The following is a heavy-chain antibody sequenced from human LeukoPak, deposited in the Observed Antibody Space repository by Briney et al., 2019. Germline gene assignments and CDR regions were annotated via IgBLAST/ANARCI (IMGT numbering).Heavy chain of an antibody. J-gene: IGHJ4*02. CDR2: FDPEDGET. D-gene: IGHD6-19*01. V-gene: IGHV1-24*01. CDR1: GYTLTELS. CDR3: ATGPSALQYSSGPFDY. Sequence: ASVKVSCKVSGYTLTELSMHWVRQAPGKGLEWMGGFDPEDGETIYAQKFQGRVTMTEDTSTDTAYMELSSLRSEETAVYYCATGPSALQYSSGPFDYWGQGTLVTVSS.